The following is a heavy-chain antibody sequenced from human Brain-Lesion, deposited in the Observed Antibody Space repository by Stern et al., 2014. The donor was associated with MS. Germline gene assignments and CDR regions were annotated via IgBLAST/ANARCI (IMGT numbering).Heavy chain of an antibody. CDR3: ARMREYCSGGICFAGYYDS. Sequence: ESGPVLVKPTETLTLTCSVSGFSLSNAAMGVSWIRQPPVKALECLAHIFSTGETAYSTSLKSRLTISKDTSRSQVVLTMTNMYPVDTATYYCARMREYCSGGICFAGYYDSWGQGTLVTVSS. V-gene: IGHV2-26*01. D-gene: IGHD2-15*01. CDR1: GFSLSNAAMG. CDR2: IFSTGET. J-gene: IGHJ4*02.